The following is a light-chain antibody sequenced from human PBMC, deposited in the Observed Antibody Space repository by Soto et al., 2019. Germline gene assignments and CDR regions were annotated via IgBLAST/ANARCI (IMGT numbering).Light chain of an antibody. V-gene: IGKV3-20*01. CDR3: QQYGSSPPLT. CDR2: GAS. CDR1: QSVSSSY. Sequence: DIVMTQSPLSLSVTPGEPASISCRAIQSVSSSYLAWYQQKPGQAPRLLIYGASSRATGIPDRFSGSGSGTDFTLTISRLEPEDFAVYYCQQYGSSPPLTFGGGTKVDIK. J-gene: IGKJ4*01.